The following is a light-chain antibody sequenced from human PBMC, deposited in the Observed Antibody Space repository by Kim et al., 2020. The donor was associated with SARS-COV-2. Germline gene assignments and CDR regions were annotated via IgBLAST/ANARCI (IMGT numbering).Light chain of an antibody. J-gene: IGLJ3*02. CDR2: RNN. CDR1: SSNIGSNY. CDR3: AAWDDSLSGWV. Sequence: GQSVTISCSGSSSNIGSNYVYWYQQLPGTAPKLLIYRNNQRPSGVPDRFSGSKSGTSASLAISGLRSEDEADDYCAAWDDSLSGWVFGGGTKLTVL. V-gene: IGLV1-47*01.